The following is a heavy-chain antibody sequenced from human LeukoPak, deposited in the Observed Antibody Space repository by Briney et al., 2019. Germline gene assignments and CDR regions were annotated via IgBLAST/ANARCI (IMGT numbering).Heavy chain of an antibody. CDR3: AKDQGDSSGTYYYYYGMDV. CDR2: ISYDGSNK. J-gene: IGHJ6*02. D-gene: IGHD3-22*01. CDR1: GFTFSSYG. V-gene: IGHV3-30*18. Sequence: GGSLRLSCAASGFTFSSYGMHWVRQAPGKRLEWVAVISYDGSNKYYADSVKGRFTISRDNSKNTLYLQMNSLRAEDTAVYYCAKDQGDSSGTYYYYYGMDVWGQGTTVTVSS.